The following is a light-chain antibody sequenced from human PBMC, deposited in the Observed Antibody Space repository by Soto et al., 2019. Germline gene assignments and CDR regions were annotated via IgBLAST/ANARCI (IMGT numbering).Light chain of an antibody. Sequence: QSVLTQPPSVSGAPGRRVTISCTGSSSNIGAGYDVHWYQQLPGTAPKLLIYGNSNRPSGDPDRFSGSKSGTSASLAITGLQAEDEADYYCQSYDSSLSGYVFGTGTKVTVL. CDR3: QSYDSSLSGYV. J-gene: IGLJ1*01. V-gene: IGLV1-40*01. CDR2: GNS. CDR1: SSNIGAGYD.